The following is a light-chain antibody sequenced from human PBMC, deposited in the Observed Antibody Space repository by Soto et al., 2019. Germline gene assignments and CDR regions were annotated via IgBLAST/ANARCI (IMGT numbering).Light chain of an antibody. CDR2: AAS. CDR3: QQTYTMPRT. Sequence: DIQMTQSPSSLSASVGDRVTITCRASQTINRYLNWYQQRPGKAPKLLTYAASTLQDGVPLRLRSSGSGTDFTLTINSLQPEDIATYFCQQTYTMPRTFGQGTTVEI. CDR1: QTINRY. V-gene: IGKV1-39*01. J-gene: IGKJ1*01.